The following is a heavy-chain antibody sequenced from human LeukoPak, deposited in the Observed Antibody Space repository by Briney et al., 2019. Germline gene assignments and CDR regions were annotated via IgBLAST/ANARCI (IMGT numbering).Heavy chain of an antibody. CDR3: VRSAFLTTEFYFDY. J-gene: IGHJ4*02. Sequence: GGSLRLSCVSSGFTFSSYWMHWVRQAPGKGLVWVSRINTGGRTTTYADSVKGRFTISRDNAKNTLYLQMNSLRAEDTAVYYCVRSAFLTTEFYFDYWGQGTLVTVSS. CDR1: GFTFSSYW. V-gene: IGHV3-74*01. CDR2: INTGGRTT. D-gene: IGHD4-11*01.